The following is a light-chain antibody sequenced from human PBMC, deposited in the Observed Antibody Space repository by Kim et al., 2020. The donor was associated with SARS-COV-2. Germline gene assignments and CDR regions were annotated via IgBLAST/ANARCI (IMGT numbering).Light chain of an antibody. CDR1: SLRSYY. J-gene: IGLJ2*01. CDR2: GKN. Sequence: VALGQTVKITCQGDSLRSYYATWYQQKPGQAPIVVIYGKNNRPSGIPDRFSGSSAGNTASLTITGTQAGDEADYYCNSRDSNDNVVFGGGTKLTVL. CDR3: NSRDSNDNVV. V-gene: IGLV3-19*01.